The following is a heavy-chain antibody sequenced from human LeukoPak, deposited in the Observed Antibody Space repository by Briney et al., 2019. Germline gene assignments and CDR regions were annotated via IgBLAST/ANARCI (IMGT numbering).Heavy chain of an antibody. D-gene: IGHD5-18*01. J-gene: IGHJ5*02. CDR1: GGSISSGGYY. CDR3: ARVAYGYSYGPNWFDP. CDR2: IYYSGST. Sequence: SQTLSLTCTVSGGSISSGGYYWSWIRQHPGKGLEWIGYIYYSGSTYYNPSLKSRVTISVDTSKSQFSLKLSSVTAADTAVYYCARVAYGYSYGPNWFDPWGQGTLVTVSS. V-gene: IGHV4-31*03.